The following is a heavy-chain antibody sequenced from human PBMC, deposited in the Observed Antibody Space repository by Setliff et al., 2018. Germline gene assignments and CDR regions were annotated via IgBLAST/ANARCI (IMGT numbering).Heavy chain of an antibody. CDR1: GFTFSSYA. J-gene: IGHJ4*02. D-gene: IGHD3-3*01. CDR3: TRARDRSGYWDFDY. Sequence: GGSLRLSCAASGFTFSSYAMSWVRQAPGKGLEWVSAISGSGGSTYYADSVKGRFTISRDNSKNTLYLQMNSLRAEDTAVYYCTRARDRSGYWDFDYWGQGTLVTVSS. CDR2: ISGSGGST. V-gene: IGHV3-23*01.